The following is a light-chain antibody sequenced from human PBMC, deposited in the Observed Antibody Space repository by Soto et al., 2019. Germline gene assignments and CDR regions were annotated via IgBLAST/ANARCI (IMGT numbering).Light chain of an antibody. CDR3: AAWDDSLSGYV. Sequence: QSVLTQPPSASGTPGQRVTISCSGSSFNIGTNLVYWYQQLPGTAPKVLIYRNNQRPSGVPDRFSGAKSGTSASLAISGLRPEDEADYYCAAWDDSLSGYVFGTGTKVTVL. V-gene: IGLV1-47*01. CDR1: SFNIGTNL. J-gene: IGLJ1*01. CDR2: RNN.